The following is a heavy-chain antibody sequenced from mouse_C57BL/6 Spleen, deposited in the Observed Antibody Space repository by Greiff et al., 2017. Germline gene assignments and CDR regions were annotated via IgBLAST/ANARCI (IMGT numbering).Heavy chain of an antibody. D-gene: IGHD3-2*02. CDR3: ARERLRLRAMDY. CDR1: GYTFTSYW. Sequence: QVQLQQPGAELVMPGASVKLSCKASGYTFTSYWMHWVKQRPGQGLEWIGEIDPSDSYTNYNQKFKGKSTLTVDKSSSTAYMELRSLTSEDSAVYYCARERLRLRAMDYWGQGTSVTVSS. CDR2: IDPSDSYT. J-gene: IGHJ4*01. V-gene: IGHV1-69*01.